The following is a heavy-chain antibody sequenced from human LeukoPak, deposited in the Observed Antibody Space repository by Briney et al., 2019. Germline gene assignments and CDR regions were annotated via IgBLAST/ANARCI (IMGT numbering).Heavy chain of an antibody. CDR1: GFTVSSNY. V-gene: IGHV3-53*01. CDR3: ARLDVFRSSRYQGYV. Sequence: GGSLRLSCAASGFTVSSNYMSWVRQAPGKGLEWVSVIYSGGSTYYADSVKGRFTISRDNAKNTLYLQMNSLRAEDTAVYYCARLDVFRSSRYQGYVWGQGTMVTVSS. D-gene: IGHD6-13*01. CDR2: IYSGGST. J-gene: IGHJ3*01.